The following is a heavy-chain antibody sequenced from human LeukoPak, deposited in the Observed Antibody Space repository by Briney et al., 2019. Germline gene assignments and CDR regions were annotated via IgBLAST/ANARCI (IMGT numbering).Heavy chain of an antibody. V-gene: IGHV3-74*01. D-gene: IGHD1-14*01. Sequence: GGSLRLSCAASGFTLSDYAMYWVRQAPGKGLVWVSRLTADGSSTIYAGSVMGRFTVSRDIAKNTLYLQMYSLRAEDTAVYYCARAQMGTPTDCWGQGTLVTVSS. J-gene: IGHJ4*02. CDR2: LTADGSST. CDR3: ARAQMGTPTDC. CDR1: GFTLSDYA.